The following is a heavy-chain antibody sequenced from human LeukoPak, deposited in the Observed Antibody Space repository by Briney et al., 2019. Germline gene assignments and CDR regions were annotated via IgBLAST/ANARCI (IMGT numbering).Heavy chain of an antibody. CDR2: IYYSGST. J-gene: IGHJ4*02. CDR3: ARVVKGYYDFWSGYPIDY. D-gene: IGHD3-3*01. V-gene: IGHV4-31*03. CDR1: GGSISSGGYY. Sequence: SETLSLTCTVSGGSISSGGYYWSWIRQHPGKGLEWIGYIYYSGSTYYNPSLKSRVTISVDTSKNQFSLKLSSVTAADTAVYYSARVVKGYYDFWSGYPIDYWGQGTLVTVSS.